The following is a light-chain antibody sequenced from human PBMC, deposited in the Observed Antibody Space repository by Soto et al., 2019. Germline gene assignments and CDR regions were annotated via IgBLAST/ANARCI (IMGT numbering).Light chain of an antibody. V-gene: IGKV3-20*01. CDR3: QQYGTSPWT. CDR2: GAS. Sequence: EIVLTQSPVTLSLSPGERATLSCRASQSVSSSYLAWYQQKPGQAPRLLIYGASSRATGIPDRFSGSGSGTDFTLTISRLEPEDFALYHCQQYGTSPWTFXQGTKADIK. CDR1: QSVSSSY. J-gene: IGKJ1*01.